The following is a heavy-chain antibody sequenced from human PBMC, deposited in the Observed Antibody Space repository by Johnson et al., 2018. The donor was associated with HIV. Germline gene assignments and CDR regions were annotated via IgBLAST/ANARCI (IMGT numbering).Heavy chain of an antibody. CDR3: ARDDTGYSSSFDAFDV. Sequence: QVLLVESGGGVVQPGGSLRLYCAASGFTFSSYGMHWVRQAPGKGLEWVAVIYSGDTTYYADYVKGRFTISRDNSKNTLYLQMNSLRAEDTAVYYCARDDTGYSSSFDAFDVWGQGTMVTVSS. CDR1: GFTFSSYG. J-gene: IGHJ3*01. CDR2: IYSGDTT. D-gene: IGHD6-13*01. V-gene: IGHV3-NL1*01.